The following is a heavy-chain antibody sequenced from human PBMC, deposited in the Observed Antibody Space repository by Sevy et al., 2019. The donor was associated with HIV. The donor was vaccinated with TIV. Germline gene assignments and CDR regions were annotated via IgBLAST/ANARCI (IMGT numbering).Heavy chain of an antibody. CDR3: AREPRVPEVSSNWFDP. CDR1: GFTFSSYE. D-gene: IGHD3-3*01. Sequence: GGSLRLSCAASGFTFSSYEMNWVHQAPGMGLEWVSYISSSGSTIYYADSVKGRFTISRDNAKNSLYLQMNSLRAEDTAVYYCAREPRVPEVSSNWFDPWGQRTLVTVSS. J-gene: IGHJ5*02. CDR2: ISSSGSTI. V-gene: IGHV3-48*03.